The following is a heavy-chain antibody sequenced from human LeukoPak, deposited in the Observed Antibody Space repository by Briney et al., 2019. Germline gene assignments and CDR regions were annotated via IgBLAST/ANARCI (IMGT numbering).Heavy chain of an antibody. Sequence: SGGSLRLSCVGSGFTFSSYAMHWVRQAPGKGLEWVAVISYDGSNKYYADSVKGRFTVSRDNSKNTLYLQMNSLRAEDTAVYYCAKEGRDGFNYDYWGQGTLVTVSS. J-gene: IGHJ4*02. CDR2: ISYDGSNK. CDR3: AKEGRDGFNYDY. V-gene: IGHV3-30-3*01. D-gene: IGHD5-24*01. CDR1: GFTFSSYA.